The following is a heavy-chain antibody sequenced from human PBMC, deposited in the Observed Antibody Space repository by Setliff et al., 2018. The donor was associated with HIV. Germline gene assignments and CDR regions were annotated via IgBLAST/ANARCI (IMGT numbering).Heavy chain of an antibody. D-gene: IGHD2-15*01. J-gene: IGHJ4*02. CDR2: ISSTSYYI. V-gene: IGHV3-21*01. CDR3: VRQPCSGGSCYSRDY. Sequence: GGSLRLSCAASGFTFSSYSMNWVRQAPGKGLEWVSSISSTSYYIYYADSVKGRFTISRDNAKTSLYLQMNSLRAEDTAVYYCVRQPCSGGSCYSRDYWGQGTLVTVSS. CDR1: GFTFSSYS.